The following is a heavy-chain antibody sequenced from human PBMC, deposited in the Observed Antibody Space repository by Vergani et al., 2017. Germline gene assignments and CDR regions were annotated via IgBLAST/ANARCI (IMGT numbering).Heavy chain of an antibody. CDR2: IYYSGST. CDR3: ARPAVAGTQQAEYYYYMDV. V-gene: IGHV4-39*01. CDR1: GGSISSSSYY. D-gene: IGHD6-19*01. Sequence: QLQLQESGPGLVKPSETLSLTCTVSGGSISSSSYYWGWIRQPPGKGLEWIGSIYYSGSTYYNPSLKSRVTISVDTSKNQFSLKLSSVTAADTAVYYCARPAVAGTQQAEYYYYMDVWGKGTTVTVSS. J-gene: IGHJ6*03.